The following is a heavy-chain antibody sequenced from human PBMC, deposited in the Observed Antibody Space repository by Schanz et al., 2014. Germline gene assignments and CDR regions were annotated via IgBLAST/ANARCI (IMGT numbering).Heavy chain of an antibody. CDR3: ARDSNGDDGYRFWFDS. J-gene: IGHJ5*01. CDR2: ITGTGTV. Sequence: EVHLVESGGGLVQPGGSLRLSCAASGFTFSGYSMNWVRQAPGKGLEWISYITGTGTVMYADSVKGRFTISRDNGKNSLSLQMNSLRVEDTAIYYCARDSNGDDGYRFWFDSWGQGILGTVSS. CDR1: GFTFSGYS. V-gene: IGHV3-48*01. D-gene: IGHD4-17*01.